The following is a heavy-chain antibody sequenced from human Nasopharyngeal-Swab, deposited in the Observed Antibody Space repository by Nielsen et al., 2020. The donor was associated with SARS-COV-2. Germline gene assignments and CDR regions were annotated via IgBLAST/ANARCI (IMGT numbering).Heavy chain of an antibody. CDR2: INHIGST. CDR1: GGSFTTYS. CDR3: ARGRYYGDYDY. V-gene: IGHV4-34*01. J-gene: IGHJ4*02. Sequence: SKTLSLTCAVYGGSFTTYSWIWIRQPPGKGLEWIGKINHIGSTNYNTYNPSLNSRVTISLATSKNQFSLTLTSVTAADTAIYFCARGRYYGDYDYWGQGALVTVSS. D-gene: IGHD4-17*01.